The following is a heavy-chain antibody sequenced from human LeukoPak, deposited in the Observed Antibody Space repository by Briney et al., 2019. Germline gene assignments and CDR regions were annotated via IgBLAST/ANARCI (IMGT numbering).Heavy chain of an antibody. CDR1: GFTFSSYA. Sequence: GGSLRLSCSASGFTFSSYAMHWVRQAPGKGLEWVAVISYDGSNKYYADSVKGRFTISRDNSKNTLYLQMNSMRAEDTAVYYCAREDSSGYYSLGYWGQGTLVTVSS. CDR2: ISYDGSNK. CDR3: AREDSSGYYSLGY. V-gene: IGHV3-30-3*01. D-gene: IGHD3-22*01. J-gene: IGHJ4*02.